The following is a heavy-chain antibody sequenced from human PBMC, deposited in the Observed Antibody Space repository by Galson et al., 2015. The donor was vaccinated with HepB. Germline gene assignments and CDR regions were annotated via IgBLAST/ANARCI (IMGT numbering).Heavy chain of an antibody. D-gene: IGHD4-23*01. Sequence: LSLTCAVSGGSISSGGYSWSWIRQPPGKGLEWIGYIYHSGSTYYNPSLKSRVTISVDKSKNQFSLKLSSVTAADTAVYYCARGGSYGGGLDYWGQGTLVTVSS. V-gene: IGHV4-30-2*01. CDR3: ARGGSYGGGLDY. CDR1: GGSISSGGYS. J-gene: IGHJ4*02. CDR2: IYHSGST.